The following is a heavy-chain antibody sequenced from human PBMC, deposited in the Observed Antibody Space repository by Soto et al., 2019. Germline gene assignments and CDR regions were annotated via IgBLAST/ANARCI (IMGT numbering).Heavy chain of an antibody. Sequence: SCPTLVNPTETLTLTCTVSGLSLSTSKLGXSWIRQPPGKALEWLAHIFSNDDKSYSTSLRSRVTISKDTSRTQVVLTMTNMDAPDLGTYYCALIKDCIRTDCYLDWFDPWGQGTQVTVSS. J-gene: IGHJ5*02. CDR3: ALIKDCIRTDCYLDWFDP. CDR1: GLSLSTSKLG. V-gene: IGHV2-26*01. D-gene: IGHD2-2*01. CDR2: IFSNDDK.